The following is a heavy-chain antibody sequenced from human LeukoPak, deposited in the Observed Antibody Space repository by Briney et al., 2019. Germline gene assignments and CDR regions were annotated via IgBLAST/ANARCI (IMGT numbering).Heavy chain of an antibody. CDR2: INPNIGGT. CDR1: GYNFTGYY. J-gene: IGHJ6*03. Sequence: ASVKVSCKASGYNFTGYYLHWVRQAPGQGLEWMGWINPNIGGTNYAQKFQGRVTMTRDTSISTAYMELSRLGSDDTAVYYCARFYSGYGNYYYYMDVWGKGTTVTVSS. D-gene: IGHD5-12*01. V-gene: IGHV1-2*02. CDR3: ARFYSGYGNYYYYMDV.